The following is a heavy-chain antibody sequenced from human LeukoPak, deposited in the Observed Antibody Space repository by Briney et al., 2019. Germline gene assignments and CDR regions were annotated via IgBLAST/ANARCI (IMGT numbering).Heavy chain of an antibody. CDR1: GFTFSSYS. V-gene: IGHV3-21*01. J-gene: IGHJ4*02. Sequence: GGSLRLSYAASGFTFSSYSMNWVRQAPGKGLEWVSSISTSSSYIYYADSVKGRFTISRDNAKNSLYLQMNSLRAEDTAVYYCARGSSSNLDYWGQGTLVTVSS. CDR2: ISTSSSYI. CDR3: ARGSSSNLDY. D-gene: IGHD6-13*01.